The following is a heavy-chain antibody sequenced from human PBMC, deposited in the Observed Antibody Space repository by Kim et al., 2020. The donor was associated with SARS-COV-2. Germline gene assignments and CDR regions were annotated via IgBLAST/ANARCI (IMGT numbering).Heavy chain of an antibody. CDR3: ARDVLEDYGGNSNFDY. V-gene: IGHV1-69*04. Sequence: KFQGRVTITADKSTSTAYMELSSLRSEDTAVYYCARDVLEDYGGNSNFDYWGQGTLVTVSS. D-gene: IGHD4-17*01. J-gene: IGHJ4*02.